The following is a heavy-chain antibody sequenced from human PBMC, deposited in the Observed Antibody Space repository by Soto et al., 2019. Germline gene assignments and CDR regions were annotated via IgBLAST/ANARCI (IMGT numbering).Heavy chain of an antibody. CDR3: ARFVSRHGNSQFYY. D-gene: IGHD1-7*01. Sequence: PSETLSHTCSVSGGSISRSLSYCGWIRQPPGKGLEWIGSIYYSGTTYYKPSLESRVTISLDTSKNQFSLKLTSVTAADTAVYYCARFVSRHGNSQFYYWGQGTLVPVSS. V-gene: IGHV4-39*01. J-gene: IGHJ4*02. CDR2: IYYSGTT. CDR1: GGSISRSLSY.